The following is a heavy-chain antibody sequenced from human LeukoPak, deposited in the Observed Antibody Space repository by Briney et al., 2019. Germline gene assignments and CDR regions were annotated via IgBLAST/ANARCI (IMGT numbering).Heavy chain of an antibody. CDR3: ARHWLEAAKTYSYWFDP. J-gene: IGHJ5*02. V-gene: IGHV4-4*09. CDR1: GGCISDYY. Sequence: SETLSLTCSVSGGCISDYYWSWIRQPPGKGLEWIGYIYRGGTINYNPSVKSRVTMSLDTSKNQISLMLNSVTAADTAIYYCARHWLEAAKTYSYWFDPWGQGTLVTVSS. CDR2: IYRGGTI. D-gene: IGHD6-13*01.